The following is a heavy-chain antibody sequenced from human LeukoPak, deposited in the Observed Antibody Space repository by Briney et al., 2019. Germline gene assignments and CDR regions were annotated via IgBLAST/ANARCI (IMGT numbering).Heavy chain of an antibody. CDR3: ARKVEDAGDAFDI. CDR2: IIPIFGTA. J-gene: IGHJ3*02. CDR1: GGTFSSYA. V-gene: IGHV1-69*06. Sequence: WASVKVSCKASGGTFSSYAISWVRQAPGQGLEWMGGIIPIFGTANYAQKFQGRVTITADKSTSTAYMELSSLRSEDTAVYYCARKVEDAGDAFDIWGQGTMVTVSS. D-gene: IGHD2-15*01.